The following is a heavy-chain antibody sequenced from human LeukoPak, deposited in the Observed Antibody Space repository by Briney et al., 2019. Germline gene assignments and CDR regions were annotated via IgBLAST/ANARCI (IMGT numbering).Heavy chain of an antibody. CDR2: ISGSGGST. V-gene: IGHV3-23*01. CDR3: ARGKGTSSWYSFFDY. J-gene: IGHJ4*02. Sequence: GGSLRLSCAASGFTFSSYAMSWVRQAPGKGLEWGSAISGSGGSTSYADSVKGRFTISRDNSKNTLYLQMNSLRAEDTAVYYCARGKGTSSWYSFFDYWGQGTLVTVSS. CDR1: GFTFSSYA. D-gene: IGHD6-13*01.